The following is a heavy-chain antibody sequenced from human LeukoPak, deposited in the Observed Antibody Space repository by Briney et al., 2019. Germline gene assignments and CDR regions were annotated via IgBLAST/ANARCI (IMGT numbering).Heavy chain of an antibody. V-gene: IGHV1-69*02. Sequence: SVKVSCKASGYTFTGYYMHWVRQAPGQGLEWMGRIIPILGIANYAQKFQGRVTITADKSTSTAYMELSSLRSEDTAVYYCANRVSSGWYRDAFDIWGQGTMVTVSS. CDR3: ANRVSSGWYRDAFDI. CDR1: GYTFTGYY. J-gene: IGHJ3*02. CDR2: IIPILGIA. D-gene: IGHD6-19*01.